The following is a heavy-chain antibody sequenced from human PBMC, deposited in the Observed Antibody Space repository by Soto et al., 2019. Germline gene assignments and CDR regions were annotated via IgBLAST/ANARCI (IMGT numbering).Heavy chain of an antibody. CDR3: AREVGGDYVVDAFDI. V-gene: IGHV3-7*01. CDR1: GFTFSSYW. CDR2: IKQDGSEK. J-gene: IGHJ3*02. Sequence: GGSLRLSCAASGFTFSSYWMSWVRQAPGKGLEWVANIKQDGSEKYYVDSVKGRFTISRDNAKNSLYLQMNSLRAEDTAVYYCAREVGGDYVVDAFDIWGQGTMVTVSS. D-gene: IGHD4-17*01.